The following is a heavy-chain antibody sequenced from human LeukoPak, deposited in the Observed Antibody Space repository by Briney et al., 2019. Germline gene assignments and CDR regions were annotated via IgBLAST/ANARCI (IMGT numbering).Heavy chain of an antibody. Sequence: PGGSLRLSCAASGFIFSHYGMHRVRQAPGKGLEWVAVIQNDASTENFADSVKGRFTISRDNSKNTVFLQMNSLRVEDTAVYYCARELSQIVWGGLDYGGQGTLVSVSS. D-gene: IGHD2-21*01. J-gene: IGHJ4*02. CDR3: ARELSQIVWGGLDY. CDR2: IQNDASTE. CDR1: GFIFSHYG. V-gene: IGHV3-33*05.